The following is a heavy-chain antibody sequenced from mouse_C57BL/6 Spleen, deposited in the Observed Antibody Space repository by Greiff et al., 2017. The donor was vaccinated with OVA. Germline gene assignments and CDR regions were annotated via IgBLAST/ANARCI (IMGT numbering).Heavy chain of an antibody. D-gene: IGHD1-1*01. J-gene: IGHJ4*01. V-gene: IGHV1-9*01. CDR2: ILPGSGST. CDR1: GYTFPGYW. CDR3: ARHYYGSVYAMDY. Sequence: QVQLKQSGAELMKPGASVKLSCKATGYTFPGYWIEWVKQRPGHGVEWIGEILPGSGSTNYNEKFKGKATFTADTSSNTAYMQLSSLTTEDSAIYYCARHYYGSVYAMDYWGQGTSVTVSS.